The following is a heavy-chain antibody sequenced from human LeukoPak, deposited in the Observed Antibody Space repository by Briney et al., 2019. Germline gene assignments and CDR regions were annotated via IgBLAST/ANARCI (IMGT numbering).Heavy chain of an antibody. CDR2: ISSSGSTI. D-gene: IGHD6-13*01. CDR3: ARDAIGFSWFLFDY. CDR1: GFTFSSYE. J-gene: IGHJ4*02. V-gene: IGHV3-48*03. Sequence: GGSLRLSCAASGFTFSSYEMSWVRQAPGKGLEWVAYISSSGSTIYYADSVKGRFTISRDNANNSLYLQMNSLRAEDTAVYYCARDAIGFSWFLFDYWGQGTLVTVSS.